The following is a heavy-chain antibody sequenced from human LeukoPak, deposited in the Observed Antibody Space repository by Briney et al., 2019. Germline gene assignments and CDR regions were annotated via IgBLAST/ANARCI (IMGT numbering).Heavy chain of an antibody. CDR1: GGSISSHY. D-gene: IGHD1-14*01. Sequence: PSETLSLTCTVSGGSISSHYWSWIRQPPGKGLEWIGYIYYSGSTYYNPSLKSRVTISVDTSKNQFSLKLSSVTAADTAVYYCARTRMSRWFDPWGQGTLVTVSS. V-gene: IGHV4-59*06. CDR3: ARTRMSRWFDP. J-gene: IGHJ5*02. CDR2: IYYSGST.